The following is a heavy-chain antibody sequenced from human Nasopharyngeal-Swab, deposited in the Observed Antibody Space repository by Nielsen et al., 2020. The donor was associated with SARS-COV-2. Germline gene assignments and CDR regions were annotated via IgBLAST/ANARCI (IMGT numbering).Heavy chain of an antibody. CDR2: ISSSGRTI. J-gene: IGHJ4*02. V-gene: IGHV3-48*01. CDR3: SRDPRPLDF. Sequence: GESLKISCAASGFTFSSYSMNWVRQAPGKGLEWVSYISSSGRTIYYEDSVKGRFTISRDNAKNSLYLQMDSLRAEDTAVYYCSRDPRPLDFWGQGTLVTVSS. CDR1: GFTFSSYS.